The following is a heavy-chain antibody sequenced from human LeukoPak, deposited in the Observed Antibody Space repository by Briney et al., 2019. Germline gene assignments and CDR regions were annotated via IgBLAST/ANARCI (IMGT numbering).Heavy chain of an antibody. Sequence: PGGSLRLSCAASGFTFDDYAMHWVRQAPGKGLEWVSGISWNSGSIGYADSVKGRFTISRDNAKNSLYLQMNSLRAEDTALYYCANGAGGIEATIGYWGQGTLVTVSS. CDR1: GFTFDDYA. CDR3: ANGAGGIEATIGY. CDR2: ISWNSGSI. V-gene: IGHV3-9*01. D-gene: IGHD5-12*01. J-gene: IGHJ4*02.